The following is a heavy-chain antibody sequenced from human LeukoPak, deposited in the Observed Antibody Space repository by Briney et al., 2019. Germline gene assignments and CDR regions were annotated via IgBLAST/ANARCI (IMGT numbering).Heavy chain of an antibody. D-gene: IGHD2-15*01. J-gene: IGHJ6*03. Sequence: GASVKVSCKASGYTFTSYAMNWVRQAPGQGLEWMGWINTNTGNPTYAQGFTGRFVFSFDTSVSTAYLQISSLKAEDTAIYYCARSRRVVVPSTLNSADYYYYYMDVWGKGTTVTVSS. CDR2: INTNTGNP. CDR1: GYTFTSYA. V-gene: IGHV7-4-1*02. CDR3: ARSRRVVVPSTLNSADYYYYYMDV.